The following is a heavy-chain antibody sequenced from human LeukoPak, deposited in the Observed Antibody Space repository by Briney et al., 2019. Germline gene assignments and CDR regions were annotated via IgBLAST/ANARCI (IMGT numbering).Heavy chain of an antibody. CDR1: GYTFTSYY. J-gene: IGHJ6*02. D-gene: IGHD2-2*02. CDR2: INPSGGST. CDR3: ARDGDIVVVPAAITYYYYGMDV. Sequence: EASVTVSCTASGYTFTSYYMHWVRQAPGQGLEWMGIINPSGGSTSYAQKFQGRVTMTRDTSTSTVYMELSSLRSEDTAVYYCARDGDIVVVPAAITYYYYGMDVWGQGTTVTVSS. V-gene: IGHV1-46*01.